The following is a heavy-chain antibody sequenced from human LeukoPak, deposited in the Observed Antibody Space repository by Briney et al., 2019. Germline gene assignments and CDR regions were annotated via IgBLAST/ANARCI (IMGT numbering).Heavy chain of an antibody. J-gene: IGHJ4*02. D-gene: IGHD5-18*01. Sequence: GGSLRLSCAASGFTFSTFAMIWVRQAPGKGLEWVSYISSSSTIYYADSVKGRFTISRDNAKNSLYLQMNSLRAEDTAVYYCARGGGYSYGAPFDYWGQGTLVTVSS. CDR2: ISSSSTI. CDR3: ARGGGYSYGAPFDY. CDR1: GFTFSTFA. V-gene: IGHV3-48*01.